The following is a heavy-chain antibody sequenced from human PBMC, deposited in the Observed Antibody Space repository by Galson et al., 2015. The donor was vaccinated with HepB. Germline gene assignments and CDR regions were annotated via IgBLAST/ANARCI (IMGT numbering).Heavy chain of an antibody. CDR3: AKGATPYYYYYMDV. D-gene: IGHD5-12*01. CDR1: GFTFSSYG. Sequence: SLRLSCAASGFTFSSYGMHWVRQAPGKGLEWVAVISYDGSNKYYADSVKGRFTISRDNSKNTLYLQMNSLRAEDTAVYYCAKGATPYYYYYMDVWGKGTTVTVSS. J-gene: IGHJ6*03. V-gene: IGHV3-30*18. CDR2: ISYDGSNK.